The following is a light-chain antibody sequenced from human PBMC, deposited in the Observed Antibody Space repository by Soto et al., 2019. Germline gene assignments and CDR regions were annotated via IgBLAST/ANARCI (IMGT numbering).Light chain of an antibody. CDR2: DVS. J-gene: IGLJ1*01. Sequence: QSALTQPASVSGSPGQSIAISCTGTSSDVGGYNYVSWYQQHPGKVPKLLINDVSNRPSGVSSRFSGSKSGNTASLTISGLQAEDEADYYCSSNTISSTYDFGSGTKVPVL. CDR3: SSNTISSTYD. V-gene: IGLV2-14*01. CDR1: SSDVGGYNY.